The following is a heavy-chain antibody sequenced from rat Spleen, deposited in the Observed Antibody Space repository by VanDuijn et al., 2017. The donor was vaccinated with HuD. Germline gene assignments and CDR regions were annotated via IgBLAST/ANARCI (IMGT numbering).Heavy chain of an antibody. J-gene: IGHJ3*01. Sequence: EVQLVESGGGLVQPGRSLKLSCAASGFSFSDHYMAWVRQAPTKGLEWVASINYDGSNTYYRDSVKGRFTISRDNAKSSLYLLMYSLRSEDTATYYCRTDAFSLTPIPFAYWGQGTLVTVSS. D-gene: IGHD2-6*01. CDR1: GFSFSDHY. CDR3: RTDAFSLTPIPFAY. CDR2: INYDGSNT. V-gene: IGHV5-20*01.